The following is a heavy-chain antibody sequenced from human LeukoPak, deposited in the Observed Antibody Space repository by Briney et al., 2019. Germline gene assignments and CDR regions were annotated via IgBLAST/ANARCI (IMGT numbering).Heavy chain of an antibody. D-gene: IGHD6-6*01. Sequence: SETLSPTCAVYGGSFSYYYWSWIRQPPGKGLEWIGEINHSGITNYNPSLKSRVTISADTSKNQFSLKLTSVTAADTAVYYCARDRSIAARQYYFDYWGQGTLVTVSS. CDR2: INHSGIT. V-gene: IGHV4-34*01. CDR1: GGSFSYYY. J-gene: IGHJ4*02. CDR3: ARDRSIAARQYYFDY.